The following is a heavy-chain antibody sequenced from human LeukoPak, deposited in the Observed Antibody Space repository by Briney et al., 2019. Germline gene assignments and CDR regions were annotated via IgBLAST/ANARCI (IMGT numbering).Heavy chain of an antibody. CDR2: ISGSGGST. D-gene: IGHD3-10*01. CDR1: GFTFSSYA. CDR3: ARAVAAARGVNYFDY. Sequence: GGSLRLSCAASGFTFSSYAMSWVRQAPGKGLEWVSAISGSGGSTYYADSVKGRFTISRENAKNSLYLQMNSLRAGDTAVYYCARAVAAARGVNYFDYWAREPWSPSPQ. J-gene: IGHJ4*02. V-gene: IGHV3-23*01.